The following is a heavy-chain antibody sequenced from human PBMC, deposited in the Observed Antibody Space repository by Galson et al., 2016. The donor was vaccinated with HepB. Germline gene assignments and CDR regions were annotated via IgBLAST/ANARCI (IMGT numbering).Heavy chain of an antibody. CDR2: ISAGGGRT. CDR1: GFTFDSYD. Sequence: SLRLSCAVSGFTFDSYDMSWVRQAPGKGPEWVSAISAGGGRTNYVDSVKGRFTISRDNSKSTLYLQMNSLRVDDTALYYFAKDRASRLSSRGWLTNDALDIWGQGTMVTVSS. D-gene: IGHD6-19*01. V-gene: IGHV3-23*01. CDR3: AKDRASRLSSRGWLTNDALDI. J-gene: IGHJ3*02.